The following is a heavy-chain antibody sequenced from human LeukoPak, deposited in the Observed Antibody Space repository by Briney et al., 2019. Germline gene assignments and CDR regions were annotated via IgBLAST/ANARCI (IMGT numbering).Heavy chain of an antibody. J-gene: IGHJ4*02. V-gene: IGHV3-23*01. CDR1: GFAFSSCP. CDR3: ARLGRYADY. D-gene: IGHD3-16*01. Sequence: GGSLRLSCAASGFAFSSCPLSWVRQAPGKGLEWVAAISGSGDTTLYADSVQGRFTISRDNSKNTLYLQMSSLRAEDTAVYYCARLGRYADYWGQGTLVTVSS. CDR2: ISGSGDTT.